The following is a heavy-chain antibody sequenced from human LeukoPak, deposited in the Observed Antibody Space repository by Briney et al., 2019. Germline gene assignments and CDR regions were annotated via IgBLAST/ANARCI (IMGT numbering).Heavy chain of an antibody. Sequence: SETLSLTCAVYGVSFSGYYWSWIRQPPGKGLEWIGEINHSGSTNYNPSLKSRVTISVDTSKNQFSLKLSSVTAADTAVYYCARARQQLVRAEYFQHWGQGTLVTVSS. J-gene: IGHJ1*01. CDR2: INHSGST. CDR1: GVSFSGYY. V-gene: IGHV4-34*01. CDR3: ARARQQLVRAEYFQH. D-gene: IGHD6-13*01.